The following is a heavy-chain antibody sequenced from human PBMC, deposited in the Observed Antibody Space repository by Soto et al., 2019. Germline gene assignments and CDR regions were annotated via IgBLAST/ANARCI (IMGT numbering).Heavy chain of an antibody. CDR1: GYTFNRYY. CDR3: ARASQMVINPSYYAIDV. D-gene: IGHD3-22*01. V-gene: IGHV1-2*02. J-gene: IGHJ6*02. Sequence: VKVSCKASGYTFNRYYMHWVRQAPGPGLQWMGWISPNTGTAGYAQQFKGRVTMTRDTSVSTVYMELSGLTSDDTAVYYCARASQMVINPSYYAIDVWGQGTSVTVSS. CDR2: ISPNTGTA.